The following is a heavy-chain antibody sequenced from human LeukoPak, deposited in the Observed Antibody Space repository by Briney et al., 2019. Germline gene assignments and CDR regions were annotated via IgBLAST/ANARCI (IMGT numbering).Heavy chain of an antibody. V-gene: IGHV4-34*01. J-gene: IGHJ6*03. CDR2: INHSGST. CDR3: ATYPRITIFGVVRENYMDV. Sequence: PSETLSLTCAVYGGSFSGYYWSWIRQPPGKGLEWIGEINHSGSTNYNPSLKSRVTISVDTSKNQSSLKLSSVTAADTAVYYCATYPRITIFGVVRENYMDVWGKGTTVTVSS. CDR1: GGSFSGYY. D-gene: IGHD3-3*01.